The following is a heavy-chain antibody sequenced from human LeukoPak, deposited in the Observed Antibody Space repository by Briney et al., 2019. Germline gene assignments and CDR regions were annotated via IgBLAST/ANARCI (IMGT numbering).Heavy chain of an antibody. CDR3: ARDSAAAGTV. CDR2: IYYSGTT. Sequence: SETLSLTCTVSGGSISSYYWSWIRQPPGKGLEWIGYIYYSGTTNYNPSLKSRVTISVDTSKNQFSLKLSSVTAADTAVYYCARDSAAAGTVWGQGTLVTVSS. CDR1: GGSISSYY. D-gene: IGHD6-13*01. V-gene: IGHV4-59*01. J-gene: IGHJ4*02.